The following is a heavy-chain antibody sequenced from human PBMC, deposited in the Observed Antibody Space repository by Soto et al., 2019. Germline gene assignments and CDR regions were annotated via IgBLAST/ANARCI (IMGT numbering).Heavy chain of an antibody. D-gene: IGHD7-27*01. V-gene: IGHV4-31*03. CDR3: ARGPTGDRYVDY. Sequence: SETLSLTCSVSGDSISSGGYYWSWIRQHPGKGLEWIGYIYYSGSTYYNPSLKSRVTISVDTSKNQFSLKLSSVTAADTAVYYCARGPTGDRYVDYWGQGTLVTVSS. CDR1: GDSISSGGYY. J-gene: IGHJ4*02. CDR2: IYYSGST.